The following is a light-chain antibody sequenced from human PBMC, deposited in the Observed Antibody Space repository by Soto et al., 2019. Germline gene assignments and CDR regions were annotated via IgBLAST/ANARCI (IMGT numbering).Light chain of an antibody. J-gene: IGKJ2*01. CDR2: VVS. CDR1: QTISRN. V-gene: IGKV1-39*01. Sequence: EIQLTQSPSSLSVSVGDRVTITCRASQTISRNLNWYQQKPGEAPRLLMYVVSTLQGGVPSRFSGSESGTDYTLTISSVQPDDFATYYCQQSYSIPYTFGQGTKLEIK. CDR3: QQSYSIPYT.